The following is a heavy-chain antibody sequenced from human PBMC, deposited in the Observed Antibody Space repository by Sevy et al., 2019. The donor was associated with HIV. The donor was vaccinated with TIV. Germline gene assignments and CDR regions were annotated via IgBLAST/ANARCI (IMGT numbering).Heavy chain of an antibody. CDR2: IKPDGSEK. J-gene: IGHJ4*02. Sequence: GGSLRLSCAASGFTFDIYYMTWVRQAPGKGLEWVANIKPDGSEKQYVDSVKGRFTISRDNGKDLVYLQLNSLGVEETAVYYGARDVKYFDYWGQGTLVTVSS. CDR3: ARDVKYFDY. CDR1: GFTFDIYY. V-gene: IGHV3-7*01.